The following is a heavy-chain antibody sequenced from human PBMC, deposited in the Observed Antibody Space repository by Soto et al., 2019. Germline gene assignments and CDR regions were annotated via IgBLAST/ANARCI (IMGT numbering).Heavy chain of an antibody. V-gene: IGHV1-8*01. CDR1: GYTFTSYD. Sequence: ASVKVSCKASGYTFTSYDINWVRQATGQGLEWMGWMNPNSGNTGYAQKFQGRVTMTRNTSISTAYMELSSLRSEDTAVYYCARGLGDSYYDSSGSGDYWGQGTLVTVSS. D-gene: IGHD3-22*01. CDR2: MNPNSGNT. J-gene: IGHJ4*02. CDR3: ARGLGDSYYDSSGSGDY.